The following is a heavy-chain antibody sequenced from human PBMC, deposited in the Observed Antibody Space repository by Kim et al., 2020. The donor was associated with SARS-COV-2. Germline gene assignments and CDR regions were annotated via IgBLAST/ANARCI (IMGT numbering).Heavy chain of an antibody. CDR2: ISGSGGTT. CDR1: GFIFRDYA. J-gene: IGHJ3*02. Sequence: GGSLRLSCTASGFIFRDYAMSWVRQAPGKGLEWVSAISGSGGTTDYPDSVEGRFTVSRDNSKNTLFLQMNSLRAEETALYFCAKVGFLGSYYHWAFDIWG. D-gene: IGHD3-10*01. CDR3: AKVGFLGSYYHWAFDI. V-gene: IGHV3-23*01.